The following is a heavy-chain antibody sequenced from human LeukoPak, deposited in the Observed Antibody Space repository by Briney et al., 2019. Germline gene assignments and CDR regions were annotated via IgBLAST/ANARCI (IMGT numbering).Heavy chain of an antibody. CDR2: IFYSGDS. CDR1: GGSVSSGDYY. V-gene: IGHV4-39*07. D-gene: IGHD3-22*01. J-gene: IGHJ4*02. Sequence: SETLSLTCTVSGGSVSSGDYYWGWIRQPPGKGLEWIGSIFYSGDSYYNPSLKSRVTMSVDASKKQLSLKFNSVTAADTAVYYCARGGIYSDSSGFRYFDSWGQGTLLTVSS. CDR3: ARGGIYSDSSGFRYFDS.